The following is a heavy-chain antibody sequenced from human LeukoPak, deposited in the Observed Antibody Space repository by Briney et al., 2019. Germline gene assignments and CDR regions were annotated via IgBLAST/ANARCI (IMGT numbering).Heavy chain of an antibody. D-gene: IGHD1-7*01. J-gene: IGHJ5*02. Sequence: GGSLRLSCAASGFTFSSYSMNWVRQAPGKGLEWVSSISSSRSYIYYADSVKGRFTISRDNAKNSLYLQMNSLRAEDTAVYYCARYATGTTWFDPWGQGTLVTVSS. V-gene: IGHV3-21*01. CDR3: ARYATGTTWFDP. CDR2: ISSSRSYI. CDR1: GFTFSSYS.